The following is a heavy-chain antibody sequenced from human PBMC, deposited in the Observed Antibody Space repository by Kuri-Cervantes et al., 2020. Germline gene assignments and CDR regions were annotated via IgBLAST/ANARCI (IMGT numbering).Heavy chain of an antibody. D-gene: IGHD3-22*01. CDR2: ISGSGGST. V-gene: IGHV3-23*01. J-gene: IGHJ4*02. CDR3: ARDQDSSGYYYPPYFDY. Sequence: GESLKISWAACGITFSSYAMSWVRQAPGKGLEWVSAISGSGGSTYYADSVKGRFTISRDNSKNTLYLQMNSLRAEDTAVYYCARDQDSSGYYYPPYFDYWGQGTLVTVSS. CDR1: GITFSSYA.